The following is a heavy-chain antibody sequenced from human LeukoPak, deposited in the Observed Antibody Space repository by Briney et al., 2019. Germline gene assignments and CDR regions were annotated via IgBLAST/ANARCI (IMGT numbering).Heavy chain of an antibody. J-gene: IGHJ5*02. Sequence: TSETLSLTCTVSSGSISSGGYYWSWIRQHPGKGLEWIGYIYYSGSTYYNPSLKSRVTISVDTSKNQFSLKLSSVTAADTAVYYCASYSSGSPDWFDPWGQGTLVTVSS. CDR1: SGSISSGGYY. V-gene: IGHV4-31*03. CDR3: ASYSSGSPDWFDP. D-gene: IGHD6-19*01. CDR2: IYYSGST.